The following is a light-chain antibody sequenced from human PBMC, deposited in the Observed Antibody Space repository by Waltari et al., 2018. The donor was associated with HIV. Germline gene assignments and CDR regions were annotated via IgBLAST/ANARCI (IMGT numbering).Light chain of an antibody. CDR2: EVR. J-gene: IGLJ2*01. V-gene: IGLV2-14*01. Sequence: QSALTQPASVSGSPGQSITISCTGTGSDVGGYNYVSWYQQRPGAAPKLLIYEVRNRPDGISSRFSGSKSGNTASLTISGLQAEDEADYYCSSYTDTTTLGVVFGGGTKLTVL. CDR3: SSYTDTTTLGVV. CDR1: GSDVGGYNY.